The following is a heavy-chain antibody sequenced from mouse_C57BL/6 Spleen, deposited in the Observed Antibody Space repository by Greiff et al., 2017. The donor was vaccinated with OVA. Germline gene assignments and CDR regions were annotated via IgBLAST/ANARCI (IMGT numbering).Heavy chain of an antibody. Sequence: EVQLQQSEGGLVQPGSSMKLSSTASGFTFSDYYMAWVRQVPEKGLEWVANINYDGSSTYYLDSLKSRFIISRDNAKNILYLQMSSLKSEDTATYYCARGGSSGYWYFDVWGTGTTVTVSS. J-gene: IGHJ1*03. CDR2: INYDGSST. D-gene: IGHD3-2*02. CDR1: GFTFSDYY. V-gene: IGHV5-16*01. CDR3: ARGGSSGYWYFDV.